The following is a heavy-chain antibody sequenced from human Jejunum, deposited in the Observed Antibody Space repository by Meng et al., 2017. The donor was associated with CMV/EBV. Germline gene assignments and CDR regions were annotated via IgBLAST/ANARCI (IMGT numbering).Heavy chain of an antibody. Sequence: SGGSISSYSWSWIRQPPGKGLEWIGYIYYSGSTNYNPSLKSRLTMSVDTSKNQFSLRLRSVTAADTAVYYCARDLLGYSYGFAFDPWGQGTRVTVSS. CDR2: IYYSGST. J-gene: IGHJ5*02. CDR1: GGSISSYS. CDR3: ARDLLGYSYGFAFDP. V-gene: IGHV4-59*01. D-gene: IGHD5-18*01.